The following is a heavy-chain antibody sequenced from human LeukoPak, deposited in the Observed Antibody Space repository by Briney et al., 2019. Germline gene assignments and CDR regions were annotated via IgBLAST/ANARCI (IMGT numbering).Heavy chain of an antibody. V-gene: IGHV1-2*02. J-gene: IGHJ5*02. D-gene: IGHD3-16*02. CDR3: ARDKLGLGELSLYDQ. Sequence: ASVKVSCKASGYTLTGYYMHWVRQAPGQGLEWMGWMNPNSGGTKYAQKFQGRVTMTRDTSISTAYMEPSRLRSDDTAMYYCARDKLGLGELSLYDQWGQGTLVTVFS. CDR1: GYTLTGYY. CDR2: MNPNSGGT.